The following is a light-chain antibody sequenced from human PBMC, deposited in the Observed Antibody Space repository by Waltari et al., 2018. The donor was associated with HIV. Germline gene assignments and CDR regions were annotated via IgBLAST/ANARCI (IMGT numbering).Light chain of an antibody. V-gene: IGLV2-14*03. CDR1: TNDVGRYDY. Sequence: QSALTQPASVSGSPGQSITISCTGTTNDVGRYDYVSWYQQHPGKAPKLLIDDVTYRPSGVSTLFSGSKSGNTASLTVSGLQAEDEADYYCNSYTSTDRWVFGGGTKLTVL. J-gene: IGLJ3*02. CDR2: DVT. CDR3: NSYTSTDRWV.